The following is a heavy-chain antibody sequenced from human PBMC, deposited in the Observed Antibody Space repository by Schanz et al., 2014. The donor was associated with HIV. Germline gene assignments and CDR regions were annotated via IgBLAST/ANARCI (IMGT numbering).Heavy chain of an antibody. CDR1: GFTFSSDA. CDR2: ISGSGGSI. D-gene: IGHD6-25*01. V-gene: IGHV3-23*04. J-gene: IGHJ5*02. Sequence: EVQLVESGGGLVQPGGSLRLSCAVSGFTFSSDAMSWVRQAPGTGLEWVSIISGSGGSIYYADSVKGRFTISRDNSKNTLYLRMNRLRVEDSAVYYCAKVRRLLTRWDWFDPWGQGTLVTVSS. CDR3: AKVRRLLTRWDWFDP.